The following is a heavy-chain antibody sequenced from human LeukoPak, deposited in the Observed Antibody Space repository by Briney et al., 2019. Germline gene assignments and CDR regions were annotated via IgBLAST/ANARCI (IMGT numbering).Heavy chain of an antibody. J-gene: IGHJ4*02. V-gene: IGHV1-2*02. D-gene: IGHD3-9*01. CDR2: INPNSGGT. CDR1: GYTFTGYF. Sequence: ASVKVSCKASGYTFTGYFIHWVRQAPGQGLEWMGCINPNSGGTKYAQKFQDRVTMTRDTSVSTAYMELSRLRSDDTAVYFCARGGYYFDSSGCHFWGQGTLVTVSS. CDR3: ARGGYYFDSSGCHF.